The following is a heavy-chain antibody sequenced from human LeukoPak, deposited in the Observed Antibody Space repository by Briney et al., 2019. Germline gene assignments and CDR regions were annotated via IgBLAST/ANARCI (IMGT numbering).Heavy chain of an antibody. V-gene: IGHV3-7*01. CDR2: IKQDGSEK. CDR1: GFTFNSYW. Sequence: GESLRLSCAASGFTFNSYWMSWVRQAPGKGLEWVAIIKQDGSEKYYVDSVKGRFTISRDNAKNSLYLQMNSLRAEDTAMYFCARETPYSSSWTDFDYWGQGTLVTVSS. D-gene: IGHD6-13*01. J-gene: IGHJ4*02. CDR3: ARETPYSSSWTDFDY.